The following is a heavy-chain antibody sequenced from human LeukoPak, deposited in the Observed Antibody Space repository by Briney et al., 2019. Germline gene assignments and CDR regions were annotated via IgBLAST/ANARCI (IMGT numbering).Heavy chain of an antibody. D-gene: IGHD6-13*01. Sequence: SETLSLTCTVSGGSISSGGYYWSWIRQHPGKGLEWIGYIYYSASSYSTPSLKSRVTIPVDTSKNQFSLKLSSVTAADTAVYYCARVFSSSWYGIDYWGQGTLVTVSS. CDR3: ARVFSSSWYGIDY. V-gene: IGHV4-31*03. J-gene: IGHJ4*02. CDR2: IYYSASS. CDR1: GGSISSGGYY.